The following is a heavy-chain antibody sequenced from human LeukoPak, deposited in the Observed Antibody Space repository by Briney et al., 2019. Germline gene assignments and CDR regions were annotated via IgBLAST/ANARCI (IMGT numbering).Heavy chain of an antibody. Sequence: GSLRLSCAASGFTFSSYAMSWIRQPPGKGLEWIGEIHHSGSTNYNPSLKSRVSISVDTSKNQFSLKLSSVTAADTAVYYCARHGYCSSTSCYRDYYYYGMDVWGQGTTVTVSS. CDR3: ARHGYCSSTSCYRDYYYYGMDV. CDR2: IHHSGST. V-gene: IGHV4-34*01. CDR1: GFTFSSYA. J-gene: IGHJ6*02. D-gene: IGHD2-2*03.